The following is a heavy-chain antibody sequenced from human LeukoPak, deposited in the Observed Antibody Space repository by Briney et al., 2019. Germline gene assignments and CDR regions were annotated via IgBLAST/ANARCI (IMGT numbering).Heavy chain of an antibody. Sequence: TASETLSLTCAVYGGSFSGYYWSWIRQPPGKGLEWIGEINHSGSTNYNPSLKSRVTISVDTSKNQFSLKLSSVTAADTAVYYCARDPPALDSSGYYSNNYFDYWGQGTLVTVSS. CDR3: ARDPPALDSSGYYSNNYFDY. CDR2: INHSGST. D-gene: IGHD3-22*01. J-gene: IGHJ4*02. V-gene: IGHV4-34*01. CDR1: GGSFSGYY.